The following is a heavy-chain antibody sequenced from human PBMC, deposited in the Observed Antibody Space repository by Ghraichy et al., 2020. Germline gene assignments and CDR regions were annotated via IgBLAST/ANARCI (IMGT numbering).Heavy chain of an antibody. D-gene: IGHD5-24*01. V-gene: IGHV3-11*01. CDR1: GFTFSDYY. J-gene: IGHJ4*02. Sequence: LSLTCAASGFTFSDYYISWIRQAPGKGLEWVSYISRSGSTIYYADSVKGRFTISRDNAKNSVHLQLNSLRAEDTAVYYCAKGGDGYTNAFYYFDYWGQGTLVTVSS. CDR3: AKGGDGYTNAFYYFDY. CDR2: ISRSGSTI.